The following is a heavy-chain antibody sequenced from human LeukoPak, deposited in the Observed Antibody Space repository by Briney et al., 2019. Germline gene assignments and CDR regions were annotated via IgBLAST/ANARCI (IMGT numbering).Heavy chain of an antibody. D-gene: IGHD3-3*01. CDR1: GFTFSSYG. CDR3: ARDTRAPTYYDFWSGHYYYYGMDV. Sequence: PGRSLRLSCAASGFTFSSYGMHWVRQAPGKGLEWVAVIWYDGSNKYYADSVKGRSTISRDNSKNTLYLQMNSLRAEDTAVYYCARDTRAPTYYDFWSGHYYYYGMDVWGQGTTVTVSS. J-gene: IGHJ6*02. CDR2: IWYDGSNK. V-gene: IGHV3-33*01.